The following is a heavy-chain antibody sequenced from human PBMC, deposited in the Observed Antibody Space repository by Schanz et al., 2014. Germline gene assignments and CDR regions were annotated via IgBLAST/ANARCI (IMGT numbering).Heavy chain of an antibody. Sequence: EVQVLESGEGLVEAGGSLRLSCAASGFTVRTFAMDWVRQAAGKGLEWVSTIYSSGSTYYADSVRGRFTISRDNSMNTVYRQMNSLRSDDAAVYYCARAQGVIRLYYGVDVWGQGTTVTVSS. CDR3: ARAQGVIRLYYGVDV. J-gene: IGHJ6*02. D-gene: IGHD3-10*01. V-gene: IGHV3-66*02. CDR2: IYSSGST. CDR1: GFTVRTFA.